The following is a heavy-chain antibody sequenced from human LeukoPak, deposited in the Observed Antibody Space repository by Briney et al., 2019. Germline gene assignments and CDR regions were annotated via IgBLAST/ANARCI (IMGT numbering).Heavy chain of an antibody. D-gene: IGHD6-19*01. CDR1: GYTFTSYG. CDR2: INTYNGNT. Sequence: ASVKVSCKASGYTFTSYGITWVRQAPGQGLEWMGWINTYNGNTNYVQKLQGRVTMTTDTSTSTAYMELRSLRSDDTAVYYCARNSHGYSSGWLQFTFDYWGQGTLVTVSS. J-gene: IGHJ4*02. CDR3: ARNSHGYSSGWLQFTFDY. V-gene: IGHV1-18*01.